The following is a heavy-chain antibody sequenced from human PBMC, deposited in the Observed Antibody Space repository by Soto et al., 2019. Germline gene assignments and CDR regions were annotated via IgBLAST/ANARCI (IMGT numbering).Heavy chain of an antibody. CDR3: ARGYSSSWPNGLDI. V-gene: IGHV3-74*01. CDR2: INSDGSST. D-gene: IGHD6-13*01. CDR1: GFTFSGYW. Sequence: EVQLVESGGGLVQPGGSLRLSCAASGFTFSGYWMHWVRQVPGKGPVWVSRINSDGSSTSYADSVKGRFTISRDNAKNTLYLQMNSLRAEDTAVYCCARGYSSSWPNGLDIWGQGTMVTVSS. J-gene: IGHJ3*02.